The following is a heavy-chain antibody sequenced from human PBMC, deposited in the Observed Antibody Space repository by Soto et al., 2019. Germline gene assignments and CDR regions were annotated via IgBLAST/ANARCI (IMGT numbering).Heavy chain of an antibody. V-gene: IGHV3-23*01. J-gene: IGHJ4*02. CDR2: LSGSGASI. CDR3: AKDGLGSCTGGTCYGSDY. D-gene: IGHD2-15*01. CDR1: GFTFSSYV. Sequence: VQLLESGGNLVQPGGSLRLSCAASGFTFSSYVMSWVRQAPGKGLEWVSTLSGSGASIYDADSVKGRFTISSDNSKNTVYLQMNSLRAEDTAVYYCAKDGLGSCTGGTCYGSDYWGQGTLVTVSS.